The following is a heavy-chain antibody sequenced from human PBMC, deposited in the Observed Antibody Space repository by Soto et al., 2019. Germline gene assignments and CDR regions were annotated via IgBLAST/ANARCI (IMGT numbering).Heavy chain of an antibody. D-gene: IGHD2-21*02. V-gene: IGHV3-74*01. CDR3: ARGDRGAFDL. CDR2: IHSDGSST. J-gene: IGHJ3*01. CDR1: GFTFSYYW. Sequence: EVQLVESEGGLVQPGGSLRLSCAASGFTFSYYWMHWVRQAPGQGLVWVSRIHSDGSSTTYADSVTGRFTISRDNAKTTLYLQMNSLRAEDTAVYYCARGDRGAFDLWGQGTMVTVSS.